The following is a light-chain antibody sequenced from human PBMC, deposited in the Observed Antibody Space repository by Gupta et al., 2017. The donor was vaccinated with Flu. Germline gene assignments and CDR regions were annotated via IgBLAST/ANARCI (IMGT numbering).Light chain of an antibody. CDR2: WAS. Sequence: NCKSSQSVLYSSNNRNYLAWYQQKPGQPPKLLICWASIRESGVPDRFSGSGSGTDFTLTISSLQAEDVAVYYCQQYYSTPCTFGQGTKLEIK. V-gene: IGKV4-1*01. J-gene: IGKJ2*02. CDR3: QQYYSTPCT. CDR1: QSVLYSSNNRNY.